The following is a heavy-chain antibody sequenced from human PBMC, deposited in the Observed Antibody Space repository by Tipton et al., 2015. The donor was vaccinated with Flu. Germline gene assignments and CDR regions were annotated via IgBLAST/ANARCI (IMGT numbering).Heavy chain of an antibody. J-gene: IGHJ4*02. V-gene: IGHV4-39*07. CDR3: ASSGYSGNGWNYFDY. CDR1: GGSISSSSYY. Sequence: TLSLTCTVSGGSISSSSYYWGWIRQPPGKGLEWIASIYYSGSTYYNPSLRSRVTTSIDTSKNQFSLRLSSVTAADTAVYFCASSGYSGNGWNYFDYWGQGTLVTVSS. CDR2: IYYSGST. D-gene: IGHD5-12*01.